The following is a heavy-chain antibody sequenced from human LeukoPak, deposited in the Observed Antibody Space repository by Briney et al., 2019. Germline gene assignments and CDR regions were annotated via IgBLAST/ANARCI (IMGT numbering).Heavy chain of an antibody. CDR2: ISSSGSTI. V-gene: IGHV3-11*01. Sequence: GGSLRLSCAASVFTFSDYYMSWVRQAPGKGREWVSYISSSGSTIYYADSLKGRFTISRDNAKNSLYLQMNSLRAEDTAVYYCARPTRSEMATITWGQGTLVTVSS. CDR1: VFTFSDYY. CDR3: ARPTRSEMATIT. D-gene: IGHD5-24*01. J-gene: IGHJ5*02.